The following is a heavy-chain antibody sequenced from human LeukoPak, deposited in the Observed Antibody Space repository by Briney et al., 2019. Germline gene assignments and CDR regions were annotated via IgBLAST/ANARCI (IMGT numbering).Heavy chain of an antibody. D-gene: IGHD3-10*01. CDR2: ISAYNGKT. V-gene: IGHV1-18*01. CDR1: GYPFISFG. J-gene: IGHJ4*02. CDR3: ARDHEDVYDSGSYKL. Sequence: GASVKVSCKAAGYPFISFGISWVRQAPGQGLEWMGWISAYNGKTEFAQRFQDRVTMTTDTSTTTAYMELRSLRSDDTAMYYCARDHEDVYDSGSYKLWGQGTRVTVSS.